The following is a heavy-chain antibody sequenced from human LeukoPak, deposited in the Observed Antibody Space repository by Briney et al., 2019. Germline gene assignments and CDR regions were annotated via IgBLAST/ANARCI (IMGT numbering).Heavy chain of an antibody. J-gene: IGHJ4*02. V-gene: IGHV4-39*01. CDR1: GGSISSSSYY. CDR2: IYYSGST. Sequence: SETLSPTCTVSGGSISSSSYYWGWIRQPPGKGLEWIGSIYYSGSTYYNPSLKSRVTISVDTSKNQFSLKLSSVTAADTAVYYCARQVVVVPAASFDYWGQGTLVTVSS. CDR3: ARQVVVVPAASFDY. D-gene: IGHD2-2*01.